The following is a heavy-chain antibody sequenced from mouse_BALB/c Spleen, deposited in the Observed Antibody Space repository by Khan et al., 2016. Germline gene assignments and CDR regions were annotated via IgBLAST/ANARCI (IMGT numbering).Heavy chain of an antibody. D-gene: IGHD2-14*01. V-gene: IGHV1-20*02. CDR2: INPYNGDT. J-gene: IGHJ1*01. CDR1: GYSFTDYF. CDR3: ARYRYDAYFDV. Sequence: VQLKESGPELVKPGASVKISCKASGYSFTDYFMNWVMQSYGKSLEWIGRINPYNGDTFFNQKFKGKATLTVDRSSSPAHMELRSLASEDSAVYYCARYRYDAYFDVWGAGTTVTVSS.